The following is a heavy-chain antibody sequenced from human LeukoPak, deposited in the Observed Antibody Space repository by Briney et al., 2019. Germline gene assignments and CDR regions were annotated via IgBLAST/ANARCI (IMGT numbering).Heavy chain of an antibody. J-gene: IGHJ4*02. CDR2: ISSSGSTI. CDR3: ARGSGSYSSSYS. V-gene: IGHV3-48*04. D-gene: IGHD1-26*01. Sequence: PGGSLRLSCAASGFTFSSSAMSWVRQAPGKGLEWVSYISSSGSTIYYADSVKGRFTISRDNAKNSLYLQMNSLRAEDTAIYYCARGSGSYSSSYSWGQGTLVTVSS. CDR1: GFTFSSSA.